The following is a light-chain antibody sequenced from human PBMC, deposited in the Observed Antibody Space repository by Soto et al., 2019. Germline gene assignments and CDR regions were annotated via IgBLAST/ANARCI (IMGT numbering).Light chain of an antibody. CDR3: SSYTTLNTVI. CDR2: DVN. J-gene: IGLJ2*01. V-gene: IGLV2-14*03. CDR1: SSDVGSSNY. Sequence: QSALTQPASVSVSPGQSITLSCTGSSSDVGSSNYVSWYQQLPGKAPKLIIFDVNNRSSGVSDRFSGSKSDNTASLTISGLQAEDEADYYCSSYTTLNTVIFGGGTKLTVL.